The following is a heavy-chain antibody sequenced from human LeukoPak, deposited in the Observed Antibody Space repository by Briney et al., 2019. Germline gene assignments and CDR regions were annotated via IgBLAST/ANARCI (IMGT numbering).Heavy chain of an antibody. CDR3: VRGNSSGWSIGQFDY. D-gene: IGHD6-19*01. J-gene: IGHJ4*02. Sequence: TGGSLRLSCAASGFTFSTYSMNWVRQAPGKGLEWVSSISGSTKYTFHAGSVKGRFSISRHNAKNSLFLQMNSLRAEDTAVYYCVRGNSSGWSIGQFDYWGQGALVTVSS. V-gene: IGHV3-21*01. CDR1: GFTFSTYS. CDR2: ISGSTKYT.